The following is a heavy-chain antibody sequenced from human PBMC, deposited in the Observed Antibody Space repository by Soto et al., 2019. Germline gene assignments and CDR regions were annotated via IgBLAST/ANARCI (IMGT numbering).Heavy chain of an antibody. J-gene: IGHJ6*02. CDR3: ARQTSPWGFDV. CDR1: GASFGSVGFY. Sequence: QVERKDSGPGLVKPSETLSLTGTVSGASFGSVGFYYHGIRQPPGKGLEGIGYVFNGGFTNYSPSLKSRLTISVDTSATRISLKLASVTSVDTAVYYCARQTSPWGFDVWGQGTTVTVSS. D-gene: IGHD7-27*01. CDR2: VFNGGFT. V-gene: IGHV4-61*08.